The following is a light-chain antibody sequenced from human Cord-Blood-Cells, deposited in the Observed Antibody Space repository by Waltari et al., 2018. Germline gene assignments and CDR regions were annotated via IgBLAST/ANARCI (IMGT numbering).Light chain of an antibody. CDR2: QDK. Sequence: SYELTNPPQVPVPPGRKARITCLGDKWGENTACGYRQKPGQSPVLVTYQDKKRPSGIPERFAGANSGNTATLTSSGTQAMDEADYYCQAWDSSTAIYFFGTGTKVTVL. V-gene: IGLV3-1*01. J-gene: IGLJ1*01. CDR1: KWGENT. CDR3: QAWDSSTAIYF.